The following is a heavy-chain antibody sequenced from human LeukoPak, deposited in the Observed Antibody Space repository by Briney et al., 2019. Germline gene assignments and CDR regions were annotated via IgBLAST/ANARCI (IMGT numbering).Heavy chain of an antibody. Sequence: GGSLRLSCAASGFTFISYAMSWVRQAPGKGLEGVSAISGSGGSTYYADSVKGRFTISRDNSKNTLYLQMNSLRAEDTAVYYCAKDRIAAADYFDYWGQGTLVTVSS. D-gene: IGHD6-13*01. CDR1: GFTFISYA. CDR3: AKDRIAAADYFDY. J-gene: IGHJ4*02. CDR2: ISGSGGST. V-gene: IGHV3-23*01.